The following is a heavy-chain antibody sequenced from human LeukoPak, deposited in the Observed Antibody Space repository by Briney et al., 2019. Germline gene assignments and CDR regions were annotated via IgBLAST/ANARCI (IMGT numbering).Heavy chain of an antibody. Sequence: NPNSGGTNYAQKFQGRVTMTRDTSISTAYMELSRLRSDDTAVYYCARVGVAVAGTRWAYNDYWGQGTLVTVSS. V-gene: IGHV1-2*02. D-gene: IGHD6-19*01. J-gene: IGHJ4*02. CDR3: ARVGVAVAGTRWAYNDY. CDR2: NPNSGGT.